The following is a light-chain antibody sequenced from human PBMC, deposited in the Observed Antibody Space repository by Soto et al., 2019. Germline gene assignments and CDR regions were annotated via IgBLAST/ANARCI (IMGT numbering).Light chain of an antibody. V-gene: IGLV2-23*02. CDR3: CSYACSYTPYV. CDR1: SSDVGSYNL. J-gene: IGLJ1*01. Sequence: QSVLTQPASVSGSPGQSITISCTGTSSDVGSYNLVSWYQQHPGKPPKLMIYEVSKRPSGVSNRFSGSKSGNTASLTISGLQAEDEADYHCCSYACSYTPYVFAPGTKVTVL. CDR2: EVS.